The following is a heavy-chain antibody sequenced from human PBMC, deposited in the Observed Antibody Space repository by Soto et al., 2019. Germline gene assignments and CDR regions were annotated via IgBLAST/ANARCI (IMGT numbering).Heavy chain of an antibody. Sequence: SVKVSCKASGGTFSSYAISWVRQAPGQGLEWMGGIIPIFGTANYAQKFQGRVTITADESTSTAYMELSSLRAEDTAVYYCARGHVDYYYDTFGLFDYWGQGALVTVSS. CDR1: GGTFSSYA. J-gene: IGHJ4*02. D-gene: IGHD3-22*01. CDR2: IIPIFGTA. CDR3: ARGHVDYYYDTFGLFDY. V-gene: IGHV1-69*13.